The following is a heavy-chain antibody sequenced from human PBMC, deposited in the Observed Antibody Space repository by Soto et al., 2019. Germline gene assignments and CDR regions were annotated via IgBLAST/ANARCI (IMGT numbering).Heavy chain of an antibody. CDR2: IYWDEDK. CDR3: AHTDWKLRNWFDP. J-gene: IGHJ5*02. D-gene: IGHD1-1*01. V-gene: IGHV2-5*02. Sequence: QITLTESGPPLVQPTQTLRLTCSFSGFSLTTRGLGVAWFRQPPGKALEWLAVIYWDEDKRYSPLLKTRLTVAKNTTKNQVVLSMTNMDAVDTGTFYCAHTDWKLRNWFDPWGQGNHGTFSS. CDR1: GFSLTTRGLG.